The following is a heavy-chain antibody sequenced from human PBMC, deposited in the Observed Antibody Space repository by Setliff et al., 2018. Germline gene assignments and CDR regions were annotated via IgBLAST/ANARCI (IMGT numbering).Heavy chain of an antibody. D-gene: IGHD1-26*01. CDR3: ARHPSSGSYYGGSIFYFDD. V-gene: IGHV4-39*01. CDR1: GGYIARSYFY. J-gene: IGHJ4*02. Sequence: SSETLSLTCTVSGGYIARSYFYWGWIRQSPGKGLEWIGTMYYSGKTFYMPSLQSRVTISADTSTNQLSLKLSFVTAADTAVYYCARHPSSGSYYGGSIFYFDDWGPGILVTVS. CDR2: MYYSGKT.